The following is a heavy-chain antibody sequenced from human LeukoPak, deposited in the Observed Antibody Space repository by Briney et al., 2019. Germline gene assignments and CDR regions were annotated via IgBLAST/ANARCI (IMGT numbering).Heavy chain of an antibody. CDR3: ASSGSNSLYYFDS. CDR2: INSDGSST. V-gene: IGHV3-74*01. Sequence: PGGSLRLSCAASGFTFSGYWMHWVRQAPGKGLVWVSRINSDGSSTTYADSLKGRLTISRDNAKNTLYLQMNSLRDEDTAVYYCASSGSNSLYYFDSWGQGTLVTVSS. CDR1: GFTFSGYW. J-gene: IGHJ4*02. D-gene: IGHD3-10*01.